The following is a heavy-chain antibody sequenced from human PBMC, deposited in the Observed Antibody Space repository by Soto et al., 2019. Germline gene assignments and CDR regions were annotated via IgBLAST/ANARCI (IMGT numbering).Heavy chain of an antibody. D-gene: IGHD6-6*01. CDR2: ISSSSSYI. Sequence: EVQLVESGGGLVKPGGSLRLSCAASGFTFSSYSMNWVRQAPGKGLEWVSSISSSSSYIYYADSVKGRFTISRDNAKNSLDLQMNSLRAEDTAVYYCARDLYSSSARYFDYWGQGTLVPVSS. CDR3: ARDLYSSSARYFDY. V-gene: IGHV3-21*01. CDR1: GFTFSSYS. J-gene: IGHJ4*02.